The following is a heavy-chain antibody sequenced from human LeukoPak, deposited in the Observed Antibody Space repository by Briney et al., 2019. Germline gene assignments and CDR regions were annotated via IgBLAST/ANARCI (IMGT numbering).Heavy chain of an antibody. CDR2: INPNGGKA. Sequence: ASVKVSCKASGYTFATYCMHWVRQAPGQGLEWMGIINPNGGKATYAQKFQGRVTMTRDMSTSTVYMELSRLTSEDTAVYYCARDGAAAPPTSNWFDPWGQGTLVTVSS. CDR3: ARDGAAAPPTSNWFDP. J-gene: IGHJ5*02. CDR1: GYTFATYC. D-gene: IGHD6-13*01. V-gene: IGHV1-46*01.